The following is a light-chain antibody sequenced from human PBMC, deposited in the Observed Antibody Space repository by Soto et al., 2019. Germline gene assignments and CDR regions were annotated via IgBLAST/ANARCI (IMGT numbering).Light chain of an antibody. CDR1: NSNIGRNT. CDR2: SNN. CDR3: AAWDESPNVPV. V-gene: IGLV1-44*01. Sequence: QSVLTQPPSASGTPGQRVTISCSGCNSNIGRNTVNWYQQLPGAAPNLLIYSNNQRPSGVPDRFSGAKSGTSASLAISGLQAEDEADYYCAAWDESPNVPVFGGGTKVTVL. J-gene: IGLJ3*02.